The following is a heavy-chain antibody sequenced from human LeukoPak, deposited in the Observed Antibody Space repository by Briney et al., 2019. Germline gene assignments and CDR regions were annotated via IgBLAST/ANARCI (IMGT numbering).Heavy chain of an antibody. CDR2: INPNSGGT. V-gene: IGHV1-2*02. CDR3: ARGYRYYDSSGYFDTFDY. J-gene: IGHJ4*02. D-gene: IGHD3-22*01. Sequence: ASVKVSCKASGYTFTGYYMHWVRQAPGQELEWMGWINPNSGGTNYAQKFQGRVTMTRDTSISTAYMELSRLRSDDTAVYYCARGYRYYDSSGYFDTFDYWGQGTLVTVSS. CDR1: GYTFTGYY.